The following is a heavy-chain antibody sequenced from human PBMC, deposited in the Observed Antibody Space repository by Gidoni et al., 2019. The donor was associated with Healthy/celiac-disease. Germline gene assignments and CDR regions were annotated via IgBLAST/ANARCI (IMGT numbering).Heavy chain of an antibody. V-gene: IGHV4-39*01. Sequence: QLQLQESGPGLVKPSETLSLTCTVSGGSISSSSYYWGWIRQPPGKGLEWIGSIYYSGSTYYNPSLKSRVTISVDTSKNQFSLKLSSVTAADTAVYYCARGGYTHYDILTGYFRRGGAYWGQGTLVTVSS. CDR2: IYYSGST. CDR1: GGSISSSSYY. CDR3: ARGGYTHYDILTGYFRRGGAY. J-gene: IGHJ4*02. D-gene: IGHD3-9*01.